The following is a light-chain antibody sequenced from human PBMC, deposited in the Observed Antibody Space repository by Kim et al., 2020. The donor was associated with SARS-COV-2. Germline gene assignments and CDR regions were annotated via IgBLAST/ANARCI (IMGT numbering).Light chain of an antibody. Sequence: LSPGERVTLSCRASQSVSSYLAWYQQKPGQAPRLLFYDASNRATGIPARFSGSGSGTDFTLTISSLEPEDFAVYYCQQRSNWPLTFGGGTKVDIK. CDR1: QSVSSY. CDR2: DAS. J-gene: IGKJ4*01. CDR3: QQRSNWPLT. V-gene: IGKV3-11*01.